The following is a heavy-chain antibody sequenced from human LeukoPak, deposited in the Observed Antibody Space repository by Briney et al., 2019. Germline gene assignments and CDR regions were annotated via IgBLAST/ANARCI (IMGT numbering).Heavy chain of an antibody. CDR1: GYTFTSYY. CDR2: INPSGGST. CDR3: ARAFRPSIAVAGTDFDY. Sequence: ASVKVSCKASGYTFTSYYIHWVRQAPGQGLEWMGIINPSGGSTSYAQKFQGRVTMTRDTSTSTVYMELSSLRSEDTAVYYCARAFRPSIAVAGTDFDYWGQGTLVTVSS. V-gene: IGHV1-46*01. D-gene: IGHD6-19*01. J-gene: IGHJ4*02.